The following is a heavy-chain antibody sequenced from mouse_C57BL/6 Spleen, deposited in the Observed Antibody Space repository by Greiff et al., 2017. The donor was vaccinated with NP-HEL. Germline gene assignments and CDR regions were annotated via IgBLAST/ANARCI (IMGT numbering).Heavy chain of an antibody. CDR3: ARAYGNYSYYFDY. V-gene: IGHV5-4*01. CDR2: ISDGGSYT. CDR1: GFTFSSYA. J-gene: IGHJ2*01. Sequence: EVHLVESGGGLVKPGGSLKLSCAASGFTFSSYAMSWVRQTPEKRLEWVATISDGGSYTYYPDNVKGRFTISRDNAKNNLYLQMSHLKSEDTAMYYCARAYGNYSYYFDYWGQGTTLTVSS. D-gene: IGHD2-10*02.